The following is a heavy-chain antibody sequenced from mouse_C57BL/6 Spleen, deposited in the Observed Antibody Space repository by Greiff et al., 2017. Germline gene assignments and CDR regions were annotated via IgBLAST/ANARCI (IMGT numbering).Heavy chain of an antibody. CDR1: GYTFTSYW. V-gene: IGHV1-69*01. J-gene: IGHJ4*01. CDR3: ATLYSYAMDY. CDR2: IDPSDSYT. D-gene: IGHD6-1*01. Sequence: QVQLQQPGAELVMPGASVKLSCKASGYTFTSYWMHWVKQRPGQGLEWIGEIDPSDSYTNYNQKFKGKSTLTVDKSSSTAYMQLSSLTSEDSAVYYCATLYSYAMDYWGQGASVTVSS.